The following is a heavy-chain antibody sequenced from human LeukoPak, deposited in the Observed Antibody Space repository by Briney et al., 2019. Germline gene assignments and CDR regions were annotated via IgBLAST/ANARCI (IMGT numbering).Heavy chain of an antibody. CDR2: IYPGDSDT. Sequence: GESLKISCKGSGYSFTSYWIGWVRQMPGKGLEWMGIIYPGDSDTRYSPSVQCQVTISADQSISTAYLQWSSLKASDPAMYYCARSPGIAARNYYYYMDVWGKGTTVTVSS. CDR3: ARSPGIAARNYYYYMDV. CDR1: GYSFTSYW. D-gene: IGHD6-6*01. V-gene: IGHV5-51*01. J-gene: IGHJ6*03.